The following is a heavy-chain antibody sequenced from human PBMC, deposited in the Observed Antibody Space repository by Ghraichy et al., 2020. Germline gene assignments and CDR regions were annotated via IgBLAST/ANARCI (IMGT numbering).Heavy chain of an antibody. CDR2: ISHSGST. CDR3: ARGNPTMNDYFDS. J-gene: IGHJ4*02. V-gene: IGHV4-34*01. D-gene: IGHD1-1*01. Sequence: SETLSLTCAVYGGSISGNYWHWIRQPPGKRLEWTGEISHSGSTDYNPSLKSRVTISVDTSKKEFSLRLNAVTAADTAVYYCARGNPTMNDYFDSSGQGTLVTVSS. CDR1: GGSISGNY.